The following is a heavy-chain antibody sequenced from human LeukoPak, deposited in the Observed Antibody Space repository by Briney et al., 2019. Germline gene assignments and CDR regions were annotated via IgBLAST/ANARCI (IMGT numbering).Heavy chain of an antibody. CDR2: ISGSGGST. Sequence: GGSLRLSCAASGFTFSSYAMSWVRQAPGKGLEWVSAISGSGGSTYYADSVKGRFTISRDNSKNTLYLQMNSLRAEDTAVYYCAKEVVWYYDILTGKDDYWGQGTLITVSS. V-gene: IGHV3-23*01. CDR1: GFTFSSYA. CDR3: AKEVVWYYDILTGKDDY. D-gene: IGHD3-9*01. J-gene: IGHJ4*02.